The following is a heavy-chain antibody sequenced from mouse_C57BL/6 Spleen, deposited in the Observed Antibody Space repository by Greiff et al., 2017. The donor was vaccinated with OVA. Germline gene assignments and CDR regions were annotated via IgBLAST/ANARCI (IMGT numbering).Heavy chain of an antibody. V-gene: IGHV1-64*01. Sequence: VQLQQPGAELVKPGASVKLSCKASGYTFTSYWMHWVKQRPGQGLEWIGMIHPNSGSTNYNEKFKSKATLTVDKSSSTAYMQLISLTSEDSSVFYCATKGPDIMDYWGQGTSVTVSS. J-gene: IGHJ4*01. CDR2: IHPNSGST. CDR1: GYTFTSYW. CDR3: ATKGPDIMDY.